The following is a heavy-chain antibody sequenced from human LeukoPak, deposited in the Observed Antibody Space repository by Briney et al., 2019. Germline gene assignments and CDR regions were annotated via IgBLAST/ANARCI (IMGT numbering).Heavy chain of an antibody. CDR3: AREGITGTVGWFDP. D-gene: IGHD1-20*01. CDR2: IYTSGST. J-gene: IGHJ5*02. CDR1: GGSISSYY. V-gene: IGHV4-4*07. Sequence: SETLSLTCTVSGGSISSYYWSLIRQHAGEGLEWIGRIYTSGSTNYNHSLKSRVTISVDKSKHQFSLKLSSVTAADTAVYYCAREGITGTVGWFDPWGQGTLVTVSS.